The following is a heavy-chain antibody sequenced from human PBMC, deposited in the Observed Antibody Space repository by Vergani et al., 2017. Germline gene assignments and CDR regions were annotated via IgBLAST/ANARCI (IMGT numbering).Heavy chain of an antibody. CDR1: GFTVTSNY. Sequence: VQLVESGGGLVQPGGSLRLSCAASGFTVTSNYMSWIRQAPGKGLEWVSYISSSGSTIYYADSVKGRFTISRDNAKNSLYLQMNSLRAEDTAVYYCAREYLGIGYYFDYWGQGTLVTVSS. CDR2: ISSSGSTI. J-gene: IGHJ4*02. V-gene: IGHV3-11*01. CDR3: AREYLGIGYYFDY. D-gene: IGHD7-27*01.